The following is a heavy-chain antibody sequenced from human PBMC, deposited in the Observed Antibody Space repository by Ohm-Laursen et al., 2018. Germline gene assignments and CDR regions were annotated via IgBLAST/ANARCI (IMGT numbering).Heavy chain of an antibody. CDR3: ARGLVIMRAALEDY. J-gene: IGHJ4*02. Sequence: SETLSLTCSVYGGSFSGYYWSWIRQPPGKGLEGIGEINHSGSTNYNPSLKSRVTISVDTSKNQFSLNLSYVTAADTAVYYCARGLVIMRAALEDYWGRGTLVPVFS. CDR2: INHSGST. D-gene: IGHD3-9*01. CDR1: GGSFSGYY. V-gene: IGHV4-34*01.